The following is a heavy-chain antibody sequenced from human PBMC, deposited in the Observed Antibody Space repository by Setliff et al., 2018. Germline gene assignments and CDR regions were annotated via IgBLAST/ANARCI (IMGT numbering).Heavy chain of an antibody. J-gene: IGHJ4*02. CDR3: AKVMLAGTTATPSYYFDY. Sequence: PGGSLRLSCAASGFTFSSYAMSWVRQAPGKGLEWVSAISGSGDSTFYADSVKGRFTISGDISKKTLFLQMNSLRAEDTAVYYCAKVMLAGTTATPSYYFDYWGQGTLVTVSS. CDR1: GFTFSSYA. D-gene: IGHD6-13*01. V-gene: IGHV3-23*01. CDR2: ISGSGDST.